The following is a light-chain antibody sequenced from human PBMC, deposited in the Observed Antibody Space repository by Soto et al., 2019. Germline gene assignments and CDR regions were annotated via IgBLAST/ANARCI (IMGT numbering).Light chain of an antibody. V-gene: IGLV2-23*02. J-gene: IGLJ3*02. CDR3: CSYAGGLTGV. CDR1: TSDVGSYNR. Sequence: QSALTQPASVSGSPGQSITISCTGTTSDVGSYNRVSWYQQHPGKPRTLVIFEVTERPLGVSNRFSGSQSGNTASLTISGLQVEDEADYICCSYAGGLTGVFGGGTKVTVL. CDR2: EVT.